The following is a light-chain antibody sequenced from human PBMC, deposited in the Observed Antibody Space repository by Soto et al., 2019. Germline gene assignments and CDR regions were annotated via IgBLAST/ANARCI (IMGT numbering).Light chain of an antibody. J-gene: IGLJ2*01. CDR1: SSDVGGYNY. CDR3: CSYAGSYTLV. Sequence: QSVLTQPRSVSGSPGQSVTISCTGTSSDVGGYNYVSWYQQHPGKAPKLMIYDVSKRPSGVPDRFSGSKSCNTASLTISGLQAEDEADYYCCSYAGSYTLVFGGGTQLTVL. CDR2: DVS. V-gene: IGLV2-11*01.